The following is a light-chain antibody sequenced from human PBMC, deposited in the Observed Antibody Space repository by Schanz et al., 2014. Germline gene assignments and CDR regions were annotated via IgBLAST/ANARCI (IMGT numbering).Light chain of an antibody. CDR2: DVS. CDR3: SSYTSSSTLWV. CDR1: SSDVGGYNY. Sequence: QSALTQPASVSGSPGQSITLSCTGTSSDVGGYNYVSWYQHHPGKAPKLMIYDVSNRPSGVSNRFSGSKSGNTASLTISGLQAEDEADYYCSSYTSSSTLWVFGGGTKLTVL. J-gene: IGLJ3*02. V-gene: IGLV2-14*03.